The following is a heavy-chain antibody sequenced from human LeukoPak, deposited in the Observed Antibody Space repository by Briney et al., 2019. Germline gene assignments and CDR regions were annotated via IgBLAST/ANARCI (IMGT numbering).Heavy chain of an antibody. D-gene: IGHD2-15*01. V-gene: IGHV3-23*01. CDR3: AKGRYCSGGSCYPHFDY. CDR1: GVTFSSYA. Sequence: GGSLRLSCAASGVTFSSYAMSWVRQAPGKGLEWVSAISGSGGSTYYADSVKGRFTISRDNSKNTLYLQMNSLRAEDTAVYYCAKGRYCSGGSCYPHFDYWGQGTLVTVS. CDR2: ISGSGGST. J-gene: IGHJ4*02.